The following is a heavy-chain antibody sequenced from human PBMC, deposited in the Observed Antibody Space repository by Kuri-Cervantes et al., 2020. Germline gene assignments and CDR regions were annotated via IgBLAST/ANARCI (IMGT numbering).Heavy chain of an antibody. CDR3: ARADYYDSSGYPYYFDY. J-gene: IGHJ4*02. D-gene: IGHD3-22*01. CDR2: MNPNSGNT. Sequence: ASVKVSCKASGYTFTSYDINWVRQATGQGLEWMGWMNPNSGNTNYAQKLQGRVTMTTDTSTSTAYMELRSLRSDDTAVYYCARADYYDSSGYPYYFDYWGQGTLVTVSS. V-gene: IGHV1-18*01. CDR1: GYTFTSYD.